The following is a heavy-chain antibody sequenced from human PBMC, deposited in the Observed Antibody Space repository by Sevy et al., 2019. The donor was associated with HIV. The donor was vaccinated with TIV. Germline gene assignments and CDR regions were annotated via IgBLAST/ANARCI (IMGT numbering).Heavy chain of an antibody. Sequence: SETLSLTCTVSGGSITSGDYYWTWIRQSPGKGLELIGYIYYSWTTYYNPSLKSRVSISVDTSKNQFSLNLRSVTAAATAVYYCARYCISTSPHNWFDPWGQGALVTVSS. CDR1: GGSITSGDYY. D-gene: IGHD2-2*01. CDR2: IYYSWTT. J-gene: IGHJ5*02. CDR3: ARYCISTSPHNWFDP. V-gene: IGHV4-30-4*01.